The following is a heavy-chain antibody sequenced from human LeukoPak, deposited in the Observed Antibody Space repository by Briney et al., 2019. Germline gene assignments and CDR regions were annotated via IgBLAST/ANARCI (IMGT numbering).Heavy chain of an antibody. CDR2: VRDSGTIM. CDR1: GFTFSSYE. CDR3: ARAPAYCSGGSCTRGLGLY. V-gene: IGHV3-48*03. J-gene: IGHJ4*02. Sequence: GGSLRLSCAASGFTFSSYEMNWVRQAPGRGLEGVSYVRDSGTIMYYADSVKGRFTISRDNAKNSLYLQMKSLRAEDTAVYYCARAPAYCSGGSCTRGLGLYWGQGTLVTVSS. D-gene: IGHD2-15*01.